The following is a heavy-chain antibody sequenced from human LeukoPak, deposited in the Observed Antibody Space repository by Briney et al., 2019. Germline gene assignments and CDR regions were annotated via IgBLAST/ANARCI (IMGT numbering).Heavy chain of an antibody. V-gene: IGHV3-15*01. Sequence: GGSLRLSCVSSGFTIGTAWMTWVRQAPGKGLEWRGHIKSEGEGATTDYAAPAKGRFAISRDDSKNMIYLQMSSLKIDDTAIYYCIAHFPYFYGFDVWGKGTTVTVSS. D-gene: IGHD3-3*02. CDR1: GFTIGTAW. J-gene: IGHJ6*04. CDR2: IKSEGEGATT. CDR3: IAHFPYFYGFDV.